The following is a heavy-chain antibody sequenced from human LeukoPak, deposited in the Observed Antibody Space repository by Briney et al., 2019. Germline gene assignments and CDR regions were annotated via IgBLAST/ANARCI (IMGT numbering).Heavy chain of an antibody. D-gene: IGHD6-13*01. Sequence: PPGTLSLTCTVSVGSLSSYYWSWIRQPPGQGVEGIGYINYSGSTNYNPSLKSRGTISVDTSKNQFSLKLSSVTAADTAVYYCARVDGYSSSWYSGANWFDPWGQRTLVTVSS. CDR2: INYSGST. J-gene: IGHJ5*02. CDR1: VGSLSSYY. V-gene: IGHV4-59*01. CDR3: ARVDGYSSSWYSGANWFDP.